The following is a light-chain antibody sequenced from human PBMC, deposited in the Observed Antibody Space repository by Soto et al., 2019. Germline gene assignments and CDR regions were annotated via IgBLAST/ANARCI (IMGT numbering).Light chain of an antibody. CDR2: DAS. CDR3: QQYNNWPLT. CDR1: QSVRNN. Sequence: IVLTQSPDTLSLSPGERVTLSGRASQSVRNNYLAWYQQKPGQAPRLLIYDASNRATGIPARFSGSGSGTEFTLTISSLQSEDFAVYYCQQYNNWPLTFGRGTKVDIK. V-gene: IGKV3D-15*01. J-gene: IGKJ4*01.